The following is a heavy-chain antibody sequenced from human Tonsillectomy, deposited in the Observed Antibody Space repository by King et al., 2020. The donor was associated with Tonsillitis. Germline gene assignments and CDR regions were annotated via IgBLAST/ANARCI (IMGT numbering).Heavy chain of an antibody. Sequence: QLVQSGAEVKKPGSSVKVSCKASGGIFSSYAISWVRQAPGQGLEWMGWIIPILGITKYGQKFQGRVTITADISTSTAYMELSSLRSEDTAVYYCARDSGYCSGGSCYGFYYYYMDVWGKGTTVTVSS. CDR3: ARDSGYCSGGSCYGFYYYYMDV. CDR2: IIPILGIT. CDR1: GGIFSSYA. D-gene: IGHD2-15*01. V-gene: IGHV1-69*04. J-gene: IGHJ6*03.